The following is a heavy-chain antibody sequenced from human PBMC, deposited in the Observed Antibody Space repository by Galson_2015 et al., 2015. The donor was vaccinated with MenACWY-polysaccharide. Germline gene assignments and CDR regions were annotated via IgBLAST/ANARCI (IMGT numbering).Heavy chain of an antibody. Sequence: SVKVSCKASGYTFSSYDINWVRQATGQRLEWMGWMNPNSGNTGYAQKFQGRVTMTRNTSISTAYMELSSLTSEDTAVYYCARGSRETAVAAPAAVLRDDWGQGIRVTVSS. D-gene: IGHD6-19*01. CDR3: ARGSRETAVAAPAAVLRDD. CDR1: GYTFSSYD. J-gene: IGHJ4*02. V-gene: IGHV1-8*01. CDR2: MNPNSGNT.